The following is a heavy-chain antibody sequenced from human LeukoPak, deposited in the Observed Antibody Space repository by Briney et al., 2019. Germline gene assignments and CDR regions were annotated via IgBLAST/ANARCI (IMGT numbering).Heavy chain of an antibody. CDR2: IIPIFGTA. Sequence: SVKVSCKASGGTFSSYAISWVRQAPGQGLEWMGGIIPIFGTANYAQKFQGRVTITTDESTSTAYMELSSLRSEDTAVYYCASTGTSYNRWFDPWGQGTTVTVSS. V-gene: IGHV1-69*05. CDR3: ASTGTSYNRWFDP. D-gene: IGHD2-8*02. CDR1: GGTFSSYA. J-gene: IGHJ5*01.